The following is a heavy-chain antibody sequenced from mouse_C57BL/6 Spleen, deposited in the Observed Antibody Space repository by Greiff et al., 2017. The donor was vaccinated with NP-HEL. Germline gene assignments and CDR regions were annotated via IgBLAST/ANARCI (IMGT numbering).Heavy chain of an antibody. Sequence: EVKLMESGGDLVKPGGSLKLSCAASGFTFSSYGMSWVRQTPDKRLEWVATISSGGSYTYYPDSVKGRFTISRDNAKNTLYLQMSSLKSEDTAMYYCARHEGDYGFDYWGQGTTLTVSS. V-gene: IGHV5-6*01. J-gene: IGHJ2*01. CDR2: ISSGGSYT. D-gene: IGHD2-4*01. CDR1: GFTFSSYG. CDR3: ARHEGDYGFDY.